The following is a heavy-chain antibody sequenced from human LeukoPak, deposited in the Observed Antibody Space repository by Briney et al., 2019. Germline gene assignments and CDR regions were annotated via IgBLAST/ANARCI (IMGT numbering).Heavy chain of an antibody. J-gene: IGHJ4*02. CDR3: ARWTGTTGWIDY. D-gene: IGHD1-1*01. CDR1: GGSISSGDYY. CDR2: IYYSGST. Sequence: SETLSLTCTVSGGSISSGDYYWSWIRQPPGKGLEWIGYIYYSGSTYYNPSLKSRVTISVDTSKNQFSLKLSSVTAADTAVYYCARWTGTTGWIDYWGRGTLVTVSS. V-gene: IGHV4-30-4*08.